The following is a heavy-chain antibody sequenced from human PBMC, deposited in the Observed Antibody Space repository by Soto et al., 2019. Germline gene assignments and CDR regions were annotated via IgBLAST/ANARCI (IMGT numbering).Heavy chain of an antibody. V-gene: IGHV3-30-3*01. CDR2: MSFDGGDK. J-gene: IGHJ4*02. Sequence: QVQLVESGGGVVQPGRSLRLSCAASGFTFSTYAMHWVRQAPGKGLEWVAVMSFDGGDKYYAHSVKGRFTISRDNSKNTLYLQMNSLRVEDTAVYYCARIGAWDLADYWGQGTLVTVSS. CDR1: GFTFSTYA. CDR3: ARIGAWDLADY. D-gene: IGHD1-26*01.